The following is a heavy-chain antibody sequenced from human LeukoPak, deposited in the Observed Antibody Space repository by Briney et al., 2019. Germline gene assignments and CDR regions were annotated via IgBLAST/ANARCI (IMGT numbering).Heavy chain of an antibody. J-gene: IGHJ4*02. CDR1: GFTFSSYA. V-gene: IGHV3-33*08. D-gene: IGHD3-22*01. CDR3: ARDFAWESGYYLPVY. CDR2: IWYDGSNK. Sequence: PGGSLRLSCAASGFTFSSYAMHWVRQAPGKGLEWVAVIWYDGSNKYYADSVKGRFTISRDNSKNTLYLQMNSLRAEDTAVYYCARDFAWESGYYLPVYWGQGTLVTVSS.